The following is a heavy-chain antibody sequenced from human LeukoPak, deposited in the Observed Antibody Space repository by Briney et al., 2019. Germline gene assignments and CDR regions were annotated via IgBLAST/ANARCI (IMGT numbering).Heavy chain of an antibody. CDR2: IYYSGST. V-gene: IGHV4-59*01. CDR1: GGSISGYY. J-gene: IGHJ4*02. Sequence: SETLSLTCTVSGGSISGYYWSWIRQPPGKGLEWIGYIYYSGSTNYNPSLKSRVTISVDTSKNQFSLKLSSVTAADTAVYYCARSSLPTVVTDYWGQGTLVTVSS. D-gene: IGHD4-23*01. CDR3: ARSSLPTVVTDY.